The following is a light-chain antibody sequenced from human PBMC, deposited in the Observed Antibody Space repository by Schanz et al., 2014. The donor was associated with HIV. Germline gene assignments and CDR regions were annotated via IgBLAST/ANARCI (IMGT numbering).Light chain of an antibody. CDR3: AAWDDNLRGVV. Sequence: QSVLTQPPSVSGAPGQRVTISCTGSRSNIGAGYDVHWYQQLPGTAPKLLIYGNTNRPSGVPDRFSGSKSGTSASLAISGLQSEDEAGYYCAAWDDNLRGVVFGGGTKLTVL. V-gene: IGLV1-40*01. J-gene: IGLJ2*01. CDR1: RSNIGAGYD. CDR2: GNT.